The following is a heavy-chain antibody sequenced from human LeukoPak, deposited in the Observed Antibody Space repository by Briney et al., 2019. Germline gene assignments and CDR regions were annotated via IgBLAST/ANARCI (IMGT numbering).Heavy chain of an antibody. V-gene: IGHV3-11*01. J-gene: IGHJ4*02. Sequence: GGSLRLSCAASGFTFSDYYMSWIRQPPGKGLEWVSYTSRSGDTMYYADSVRGRFAISRDNAKNSLYLQMNSLRAEDTAVYYCARVAQPPHYDYVWGSYRCSYFDYWGQGTLVPVSS. D-gene: IGHD3-16*02. CDR1: GFTFSDYY. CDR3: ARVAQPPHYDYVWGSYRCSYFDY. CDR2: TSRSGDTM.